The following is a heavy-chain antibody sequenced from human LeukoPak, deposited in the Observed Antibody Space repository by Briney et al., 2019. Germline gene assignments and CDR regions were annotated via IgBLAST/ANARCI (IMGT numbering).Heavy chain of an antibody. CDR1: GFAFRNYG. CDR2: ISYDGSNK. Sequence: GRSLRLSCVASGFAFRNYGMHWVRQAPGKGLEWVAVISYDGSNKYYADSVKGRFTISRDNSKNTLYLQMNSLRAEDTAVYYCARGSGITMVRGVIIKHYYYYGMDVWGQGTTVTVSS. V-gene: IGHV3-30*03. CDR3: ARGSGITMVRGVIIKHYYYYGMDV. J-gene: IGHJ6*02. D-gene: IGHD3-10*01.